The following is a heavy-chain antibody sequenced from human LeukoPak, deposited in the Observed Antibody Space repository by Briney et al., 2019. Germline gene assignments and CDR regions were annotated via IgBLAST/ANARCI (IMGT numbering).Heavy chain of an antibody. D-gene: IGHD3-22*01. CDR3: ARDTGYLGSNYGMDV. CDR2: IFYSGST. CDR1: GGSVSTGSYY. V-gene: IGHV4-61*01. J-gene: IGHJ6*02. Sequence: SETLSLTCAVSGGSVSTGSYYWSWLRQPPGKGLEWIGYIFYSGSTNCNPSLKSRVTISVDTSKNQFSLNLSSVTAADTAIYYCARDTGYLGSNYGMDVWGQGTTVTVSS.